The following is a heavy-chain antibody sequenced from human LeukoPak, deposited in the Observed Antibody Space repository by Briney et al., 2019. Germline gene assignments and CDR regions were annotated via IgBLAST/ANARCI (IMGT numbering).Heavy chain of an antibody. D-gene: IGHD2-15*01. CDR1: GGSISSYY. V-gene: IGHV4-59*12. J-gene: IGHJ5*02. CDR3: ARRRAGLRRDLWFDP. CDR2: IYYSGST. Sequence: SETLSLTCTVSGGSISSYYWSWIRQPPGKGLEWIGYIYYSGSTNYNPSLKSRVTISIDTSKNQFSLKLSSVTAADTAVYFCARRRAGLRRDLWFDPWGQGILVTVSS.